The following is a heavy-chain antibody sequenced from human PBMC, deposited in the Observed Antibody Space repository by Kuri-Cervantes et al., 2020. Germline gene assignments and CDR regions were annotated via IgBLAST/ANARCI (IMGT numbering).Heavy chain of an antibody. J-gene: IGHJ5*02. V-gene: IGHV4-61*02. CDR2: IYASGST. CDR1: GGSISSGSYY. D-gene: IGHD3-16*01. CDR3: ARSPRTSLGGWFDP. Sequence: SETLSLTCTVSGGSISSGSYYWSWIRQPAGKGLEWIGRIYASGSTNYNPSLKSRVTISVDTSKNQFSLKLSSVTAADTAVYYCARSPRTSLGGWFDPWGQGTLVTVSS.